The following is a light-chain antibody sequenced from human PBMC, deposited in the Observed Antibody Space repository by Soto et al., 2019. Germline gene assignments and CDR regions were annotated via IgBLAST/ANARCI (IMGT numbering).Light chain of an antibody. V-gene: IGKV3-15*01. CDR3: QQYLNWPPYT. CDR1: QSVSSN. J-gene: IGKJ2*01. Sequence: EIVMTQSPATLSVSPGERATLSCRASQSVSSNLAWYQQKPGQAPRLLIYGASTRATGIPARFSGSGSGTECTLTISSLQSEDFAVYYCQQYLNWPPYTFGQGTKLEIK. CDR2: GAS.